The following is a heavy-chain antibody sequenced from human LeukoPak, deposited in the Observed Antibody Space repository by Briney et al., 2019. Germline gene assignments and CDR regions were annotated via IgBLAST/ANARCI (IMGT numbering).Heavy chain of an antibody. Sequence: ASVKVSCKASGGTFISYAISWVRQAPGQGLEWMGGIIPIFGTANYAQKFQGRVTITTDESTSTAHMELSSLRSEDTAVYYCARDHSSSWSYAFDIWGQGTMVTVSS. D-gene: IGHD6-13*01. CDR2: IIPIFGTA. CDR1: GGTFISYA. J-gene: IGHJ3*02. CDR3: ARDHSSSWSYAFDI. V-gene: IGHV1-69*05.